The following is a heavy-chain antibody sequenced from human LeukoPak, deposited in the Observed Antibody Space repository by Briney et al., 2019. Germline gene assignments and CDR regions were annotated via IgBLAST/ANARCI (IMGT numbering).Heavy chain of an antibody. CDR2: INTYNGNT. D-gene: IGHD3-22*01. Sequence: ASVKLSCKASDYTFITYGLSWVRQAPGQGLELMGWINTYNGNTNYAQKLQGGVTMTTDTSTNTAYMELRSLRSDDTAVYYCARDRSEHYDRSAYSWNDAFDLWGQGTMVTVSS. V-gene: IGHV1-18*01. CDR1: DYTFITYG. J-gene: IGHJ3*01. CDR3: ARDRSEHYDRSAYSWNDAFDL.